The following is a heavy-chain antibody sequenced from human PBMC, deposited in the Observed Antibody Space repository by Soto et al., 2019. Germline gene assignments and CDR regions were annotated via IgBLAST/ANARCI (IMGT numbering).Heavy chain of an antibody. CDR3: ARASSGYDVVLCFDY. CDR1: GFTFSSYA. D-gene: IGHD5-12*01. CDR2: ISYDGSNK. Sequence: QVQLVESGGGVVQPGRSLRLSCAASGFTFSSYAMHWVRQAPGKGLEWVAVISYDGSNKYYADSVKGRFTISRDNSKNTLYLQMNSLRAEDTAVYYCARASSGYDVVLCFDYWGQGTLVTVSS. J-gene: IGHJ4*02. V-gene: IGHV3-30-3*01.